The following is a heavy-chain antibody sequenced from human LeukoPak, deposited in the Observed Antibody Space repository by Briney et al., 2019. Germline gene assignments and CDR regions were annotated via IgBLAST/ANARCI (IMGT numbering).Heavy chain of an antibody. J-gene: IGHJ4*02. CDR3: ARTEGLYGSGSYDY. Sequence: GGSLRLSCAASGFTFSSYSMNWVRQAPGKGLEWVSSISSSSSYIYYADSVKGRFTISRDNAKNSLNLQMNSLRAEDTAVYYCARTEGLYGSGSYDYWGQGTLVTVSS. CDR2: ISSSSSYI. D-gene: IGHD3-10*01. CDR1: GFTFSSYS. V-gene: IGHV3-21*01.